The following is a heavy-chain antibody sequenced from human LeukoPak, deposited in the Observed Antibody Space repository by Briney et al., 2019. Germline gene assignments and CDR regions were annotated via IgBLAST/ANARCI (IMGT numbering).Heavy chain of an antibody. D-gene: IGHD6-19*01. J-gene: IGHJ6*03. CDR1: GFTFSSYE. CDR2: ISSSGSTI. CDR3: ARVKQLAYMDV. V-gene: IGHV3-48*03. Sequence: GGSLRLSCAASGFTFSSYEMSWVLQAPGKGLEWVSYISSSGSTIYYADSVKGRFTISRDNAKNSLYLQMNSLRAEDTALYYCARVKQLAYMDVWGKGTTVTVSS.